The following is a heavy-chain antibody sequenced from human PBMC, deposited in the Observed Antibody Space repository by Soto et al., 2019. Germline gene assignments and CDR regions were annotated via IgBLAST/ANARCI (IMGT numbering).Heavy chain of an antibody. V-gene: IGHV4-34*01. Sequence: SETLSLICAIYGGSFSCYYLSWTRQHPGKRLEWIGQIKHRASTNYNPSLTCPDTTSVDTSKNKFSLKLSSVTAADTAVYYCARGSNVVEPGDMGQAFDIWGQETMVTVSS. CDR3: ARGSNVVEPGDMGQAFDI. CDR2: IKHRAST. D-gene: IGHD2-2*01. J-gene: IGHJ3*02. CDR1: GGSFSCYY.